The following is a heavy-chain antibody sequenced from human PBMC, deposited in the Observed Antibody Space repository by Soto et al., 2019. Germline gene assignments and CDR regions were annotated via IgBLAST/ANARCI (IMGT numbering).Heavy chain of an antibody. J-gene: IGHJ5*02. V-gene: IGHV1-18*01. CDR2: VRGDNGHT. CDR1: GYTFTTHG. Sequence: QVQLVQSGAEVKKPGASVKVSCKASGYTFTTHGISWVRQVPGQGLEWMGWVRGDNGHTNYAQRVPGRITMTTDTSTNPAYMELRSLGSDDTAVYYCARDLGYCRSGTCYREWFDPWGQGTLVTVSS. CDR3: ARDLGYCRSGTCYREWFDP. D-gene: IGHD2-15*01.